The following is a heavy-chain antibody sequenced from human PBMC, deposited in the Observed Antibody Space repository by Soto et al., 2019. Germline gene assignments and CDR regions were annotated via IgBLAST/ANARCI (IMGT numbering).Heavy chain of an antibody. CDR1: GVIIPRSSDY. D-gene: IGHD1-1*01. CDR2: IYYIGTT. CDR3: ARLLEARRDC. J-gene: IGHJ4*02. Sequence: SETLSLTCSVSGVIIPRSSDYWGWIRQPPGKGPEWIGSIYYIGTTYYNPSFKSRVTISLDTAKNQVSLDLSSVTAADTAVYYCARLLEARRDCWGQGTLVNVSS. V-gene: IGHV4-39*01.